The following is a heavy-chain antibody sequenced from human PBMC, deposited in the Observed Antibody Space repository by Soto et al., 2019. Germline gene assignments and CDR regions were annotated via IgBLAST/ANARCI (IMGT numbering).Heavy chain of an antibody. Sequence: SETLSLTCAVYGGSFSGYYWSWIRQPPGKGLEWIGEINHSGSTNYNPSLKSRVTISVDTSKNQFSLKLSSVTAADTAVYYCGRREVVVVVAATGPYFDYWGQGTLVTVSS. CDR3: GRREVVVVVAATGPYFDY. D-gene: IGHD2-15*01. CDR2: INHSGST. CDR1: GGSFSGYY. J-gene: IGHJ4*02. V-gene: IGHV4-34*01.